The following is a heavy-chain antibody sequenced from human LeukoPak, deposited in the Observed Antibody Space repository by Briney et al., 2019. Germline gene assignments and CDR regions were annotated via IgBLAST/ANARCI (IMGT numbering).Heavy chain of an antibody. Sequence: SVSLSCKASGGTFSSYAISWVRQAPGQGLEWMGRIIPILGIANYAQKFQGRVTITADKSTSTAYMELSSLRSEDTAVYYCAIESWQLVSNYFDYWGQGTLVSVSS. V-gene: IGHV1-69*04. CDR1: GGTFSSYA. CDR3: AIESWQLVSNYFDY. CDR2: IIPILGIA. D-gene: IGHD6-13*01. J-gene: IGHJ4*02.